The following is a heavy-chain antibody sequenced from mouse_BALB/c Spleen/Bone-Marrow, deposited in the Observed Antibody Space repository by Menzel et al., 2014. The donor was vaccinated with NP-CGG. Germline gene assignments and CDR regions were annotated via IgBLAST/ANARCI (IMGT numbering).Heavy chain of an antibody. CDR2: IDPFNGGT. Sequence: VQLKQSGPELMKPGASVKISCKASGYSFTSYCMHWVKQSHGKSLEWIGYIDPFNGGTSYNQKFKGKATLTVDKSSNTAYMHLSSLTSEDSAVYYCARAYDFLDYWGQGSTLTVSS. CDR1: GYSFTSYC. J-gene: IGHJ2*01. CDR3: ARAYDFLDY. V-gene: IGHV1S135*01. D-gene: IGHD2-4*01.